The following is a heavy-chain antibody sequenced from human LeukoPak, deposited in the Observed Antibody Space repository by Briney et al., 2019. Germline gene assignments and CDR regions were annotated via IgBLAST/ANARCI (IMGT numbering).Heavy chain of an antibody. Sequence: SETLSLTCAVSGDSISSSNWWCWVRQAPGRGLQWIGEIYHSGSTNYNPSLKSRATTSVDKSKNQFSLKLTSVTAADTAVYYCASKRHASASGAFDIWGQGTMVTVSS. CDR3: ASKRHASASGAFDI. CDR2: IYHSGST. CDR1: GDSISSSNW. V-gene: IGHV4-4*02. D-gene: IGHD3-10*01. J-gene: IGHJ3*02.